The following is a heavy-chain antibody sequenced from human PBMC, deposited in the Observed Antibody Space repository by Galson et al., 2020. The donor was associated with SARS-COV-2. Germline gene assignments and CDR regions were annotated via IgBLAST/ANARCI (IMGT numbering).Heavy chain of an antibody. V-gene: IGHV4-59*12. CDR2: ISYSGTT. J-gene: IGHJ5*02. CDR1: GGSISSYY. D-gene: IGHD6-19*01. CDR3: AREGGEGGWARFDP. Sequence: ETSETLSLTCTVSGGSISSYYWSWIRQPPGKGLEWIGYISYSGTTNYNPSLKSRVTISLDTSKNQFSLKLSSVTAADTAVYYCAREGGEGGWARFDPWGQGSLVTVSS.